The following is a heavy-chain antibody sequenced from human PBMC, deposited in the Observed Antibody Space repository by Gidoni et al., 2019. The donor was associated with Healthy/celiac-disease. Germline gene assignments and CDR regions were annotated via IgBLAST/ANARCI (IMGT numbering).Heavy chain of an antibody. D-gene: IGHD3-3*01. CDR2: ISYDGSNK. CDR3: AKGSPTVGYDFWSGYYNHFDY. V-gene: IGHV3-30*18. Sequence: QVQLVESGGGVVQPGRSLRLSCAASGFTFSSYGMHWVRQAPGKGLEWVAVISYDGSNKYYADSVKGRFTISRDNSKNTLYLQMNSLRAEDTAVYYCAKGSPTVGYDFWSGYYNHFDYWGQGTLVTVSS. J-gene: IGHJ4*02. CDR1: GFTFSSYG.